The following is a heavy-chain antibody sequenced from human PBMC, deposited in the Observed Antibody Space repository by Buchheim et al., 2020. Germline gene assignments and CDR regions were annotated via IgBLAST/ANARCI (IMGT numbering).Heavy chain of an antibody. CDR1: GFTFSSYG. V-gene: IGHV3-33*01. D-gene: IGHD3-22*01. CDR2: IWYDGSNK. J-gene: IGHJ4*02. Sequence: QVQLVESGGGVVQPGRSLRLSCAASGFTFSSYGMHWVRQAPGKGLEWVAVIWYDGSNKYYADSVKGRFTISRDNSKNTQDLQMNSLRAEDTAVYYCARDHYYDSSGYYNYWGQGTL. CDR3: ARDHYYDSSGYYNY.